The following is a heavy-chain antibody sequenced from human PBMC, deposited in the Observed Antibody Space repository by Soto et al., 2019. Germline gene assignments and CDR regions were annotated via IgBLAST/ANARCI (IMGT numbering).Heavy chain of an antibody. CDR1: GFTFSSSS. J-gene: IGHJ6*02. CDR3: AKDGGGYDFFTMYYGMDV. V-gene: IGHV3-23*01. Sequence: EVQLLESGGGLVQPGGSLRLSCAASGFTFSSSSMRWGRQAPGKGLEWVSAVSGRGDITYYSDTVKGRFTISRDNSKNALCLQMNSLRAEDTAVYYCAKDGGGYDFFTMYYGMDVWGQGTTVTVSS. CDR2: VSGRGDIT. D-gene: IGHD5-12*01.